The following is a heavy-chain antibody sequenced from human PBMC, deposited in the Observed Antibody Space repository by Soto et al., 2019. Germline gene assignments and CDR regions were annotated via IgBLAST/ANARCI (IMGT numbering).Heavy chain of an antibody. V-gene: IGHV4-39*01. D-gene: IGHD3-16*01. J-gene: IGHJ4*01. CDR3: ERMYYDGYEHFCY. CDR1: AGSITCGGSQ. Sequence: SETLSLTCIVSAGSITCGGSQWGWIRHPAGKGLEWSVYINYRGSSLYNPTPKRRHNISVDTSRNRLHRKLRSVTAADTAVYYCERMYYDGYEHFCYWGPGTLVTVSS. CDR2: INYRGSS.